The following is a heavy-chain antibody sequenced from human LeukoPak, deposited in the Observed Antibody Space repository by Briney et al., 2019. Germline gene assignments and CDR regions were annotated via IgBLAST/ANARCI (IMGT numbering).Heavy chain of an antibody. V-gene: IGHV1-69*13. CDR1: GGTFSSYA. CDR2: IILIFGTA. J-gene: IGHJ3*02. D-gene: IGHD2-2*01. Sequence: SVKVSCKASGGTFSSYAISWVRQAPGQGLEWMGGIILIFGTANYAQKFQGRVTITADESTSTAYMELSSLRSEDTAVYYCARGYCSSTSCPRPDAFDIWGQGTMVTVSS. CDR3: ARGYCSSTSCPRPDAFDI.